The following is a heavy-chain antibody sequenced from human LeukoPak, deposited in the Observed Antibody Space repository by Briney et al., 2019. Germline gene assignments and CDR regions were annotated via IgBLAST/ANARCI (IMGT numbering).Heavy chain of an antibody. CDR1: GFTFSSYA. Sequence: GGSLRLSCAASGFTFSSYAMSWVRQAPGKGLEWVSAISGSGGSTYYADSVKGRFTISRDNAKNSLYLQMSSLRAEDTAVYYCARVGRAVAGTDFDYWGQGTLVTVSS. D-gene: IGHD6-19*01. V-gene: IGHV3-23*01. CDR2: ISGSGGST. J-gene: IGHJ4*02. CDR3: ARVGRAVAGTDFDY.